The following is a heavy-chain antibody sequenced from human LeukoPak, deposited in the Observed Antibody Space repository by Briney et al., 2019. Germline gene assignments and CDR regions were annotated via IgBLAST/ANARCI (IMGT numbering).Heavy chain of an antibody. J-gene: IGHJ4*02. CDR1: GFSFSGYA. V-gene: IGHV3-23*01. D-gene: IGHD2-2*02. Sequence: GGSLRLSCASSGFSFSGYAMIWVRQAPGKGLELVSTISGSGASTFYADSVRGRFITSKDIPSNIVYLQMNSLRAEDTAVYYCARGSRGYTYYYFDYWGQGTLVTVSS. CDR2: ISGSGAST. CDR3: ARGSRGYTYYYFDY.